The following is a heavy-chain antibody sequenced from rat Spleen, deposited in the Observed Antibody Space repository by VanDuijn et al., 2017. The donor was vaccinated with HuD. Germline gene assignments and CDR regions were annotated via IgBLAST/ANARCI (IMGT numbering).Heavy chain of an antibody. D-gene: IGHD1-6*01. CDR1: GFTFNNYY. V-gene: IGHV5-27*01. CDR2: ISTAGSNT. J-gene: IGHJ2*01. Sequence: EVELVESRGGLVQPGRSMKLSCAASGFTFNNYYMVWVRQAPTKGLEWVAYISTAGSNTFYLDSVKGRFTISRDNAKSTLYLQMDSLKSEDTATYYCTTWDYWHNRFDYWGQGVMVTVSS. CDR3: TTWDYWHNRFDY.